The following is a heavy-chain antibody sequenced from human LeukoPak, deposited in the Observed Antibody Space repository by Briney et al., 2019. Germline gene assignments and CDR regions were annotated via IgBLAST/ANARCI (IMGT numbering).Heavy chain of an antibody. Sequence: GGSLRLSCTASGFTFGDYAMSWFRQAPGKGLEWVGFIRSKAYGGTTEYAASVKGRFTISRDDSKSIAYLQMNSLKTEDTAVYYCTSPIQLSDFDYWGQGTLVTVSS. V-gene: IGHV3-49*03. CDR3: TSPIQLSDFDY. D-gene: IGHD5-18*01. CDR1: GFTFGDYA. CDR2: IRSKAYGGTT. J-gene: IGHJ4*02.